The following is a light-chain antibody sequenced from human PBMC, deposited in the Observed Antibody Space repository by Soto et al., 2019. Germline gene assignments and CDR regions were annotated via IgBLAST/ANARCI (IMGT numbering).Light chain of an antibody. CDR3: QQSYSTFLFT. CDR2: AAS. Sequence: EIQMTQSPSSLSSSVGDIVTITCRSSQSISSFVNWYQQKPGKAPKLLIYAASSLQSGVPSRFSGSGSGKDFTITISSLQPEDFANYYCQQSYSTFLFTFGPGTKVDIK. J-gene: IGKJ3*01. CDR1: QSISSF. V-gene: IGKV1-39*01.